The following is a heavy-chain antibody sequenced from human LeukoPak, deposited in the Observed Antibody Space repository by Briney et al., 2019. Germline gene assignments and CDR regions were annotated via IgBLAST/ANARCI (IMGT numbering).Heavy chain of an antibody. CDR2: ISYDGNNK. V-gene: IGHV3-30*04. CDR3: ARGPRFAIRMIVVVTKGHFDY. CDR1: GFTFSTYA. J-gene: IGHJ4*02. D-gene: IGHD3-22*01. Sequence: GGSLRLPCAASGFTFSTYAMHWVRQAPGKGLEWVAAISYDGNNKYYADSVKGRFTISRDNSKNTLYLQMNSLRAEDTAVYYCARGPRFAIRMIVVVTKGHFDYWGQGTLVTVSS.